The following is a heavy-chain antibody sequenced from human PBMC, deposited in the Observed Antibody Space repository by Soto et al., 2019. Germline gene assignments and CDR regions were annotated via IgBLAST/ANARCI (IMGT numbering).Heavy chain of an antibody. J-gene: IGHJ6*03. Sequence: ASVKVTCKDSGYTLTSYGISWVRQAPGQGLEWMGWISAYNGDTNYAQKLQGRVTMTTDTSTSTAYMELRSLRSDDTAVYYCARVLYGSGSYYRPNYYYYYMDVWGKGTTVTVSS. CDR3: ARVLYGSGSYYRPNYYYYYMDV. CDR1: GYTLTSYG. D-gene: IGHD3-10*01. CDR2: ISAYNGDT. V-gene: IGHV1-18*01.